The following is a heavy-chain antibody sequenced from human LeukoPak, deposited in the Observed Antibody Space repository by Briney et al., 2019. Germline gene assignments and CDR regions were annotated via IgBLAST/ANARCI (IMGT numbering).Heavy chain of an antibody. Sequence: PGGSLRLSCAASGFTFSSYWMHWVRQAPGKGLVWVSRINSDGSSTSYADSVKGRFTISRDNAKNTLYLQMNSLRAEDTAVYYCARPLNGSGWYLCLDYWGQGTLVTVSS. J-gene: IGHJ4*02. V-gene: IGHV3-74*01. CDR1: GFTFSSYW. CDR2: INSDGSST. CDR3: ARPLNGSGWYLCLDY. D-gene: IGHD6-19*01.